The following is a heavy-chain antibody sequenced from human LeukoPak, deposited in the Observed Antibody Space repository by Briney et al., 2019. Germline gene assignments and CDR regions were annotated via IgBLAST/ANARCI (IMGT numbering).Heavy chain of an antibody. Sequence: SETLSLTCAVSGYSISSGYYWGWIRQPPGKGLEWIGSIYHSGSTYYNPSLKSRVTISVDTSKNQFSLKLSSVTAADTAVYYCARARGSYRDDAFDIWGQGTMVTVSS. D-gene: IGHD1-26*01. CDR1: GYSISSGYY. CDR2: IYHSGST. CDR3: ARARGSYRDDAFDI. J-gene: IGHJ3*02. V-gene: IGHV4-38-2*01.